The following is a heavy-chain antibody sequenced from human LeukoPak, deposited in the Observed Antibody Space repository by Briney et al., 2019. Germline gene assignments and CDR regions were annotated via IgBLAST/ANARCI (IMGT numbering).Heavy chain of an antibody. J-gene: IGHJ3*02. D-gene: IGHD2-21*02. V-gene: IGHV3-21*01. Sequence: GGSLRLSCAASGFTFSSYSMNWVRQAPGKGLEWVSSISSRSSYIYYADSVKGRLTISRDNAKNSLYLQMNSLRAEDTAVYYCARDTHAYCGGDCYFKDAFDIWGQGTMVTVSS. CDR2: ISSRSSYI. CDR3: ARDTHAYCGGDCYFKDAFDI. CDR1: GFTFSSYS.